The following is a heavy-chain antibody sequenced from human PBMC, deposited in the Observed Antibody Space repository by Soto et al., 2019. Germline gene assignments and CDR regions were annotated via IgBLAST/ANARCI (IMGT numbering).Heavy chain of an antibody. CDR3: ARPKTKVTTFGMDV. V-gene: IGHV3-33*01. D-gene: IGHD4-4*01. Sequence: GGSLRLSCATSGFNFSSYSMHGVRQAPGKGLEWVAVIWYDGSNKYYGDSVKGRFTISRDNSKNTVHLQMNNLRAEDTAVYYCARPKTKVTTFGMDVWGQGTTVTVSS. CDR1: GFNFSSYS. J-gene: IGHJ6*02. CDR2: IWYDGSNK.